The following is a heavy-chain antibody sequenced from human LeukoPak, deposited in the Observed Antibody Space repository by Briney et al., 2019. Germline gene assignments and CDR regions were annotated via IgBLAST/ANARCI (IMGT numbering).Heavy chain of an antibody. CDR1: GGSFRPYY. CDR2: INHSGST. D-gene: IGHD2-21*02. J-gene: IGHJ4*02. CDR3: ARGGFYGGGDCYVDY. Sequence: PSETLSLTCAVYGGSFRPYYWSWIRQPPGKGLEWIGEINHSGSTNYNPSLKSRVTISVDTSKNQFSLRLSSVTAADTAVYYCARGGFYGGGDCYVDYWGQGTLVTVSS. V-gene: IGHV4-34*01.